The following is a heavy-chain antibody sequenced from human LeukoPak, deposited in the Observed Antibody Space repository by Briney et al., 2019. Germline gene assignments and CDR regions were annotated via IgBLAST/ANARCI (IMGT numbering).Heavy chain of an antibody. CDR3: AKGSYGDYVPNWFDP. Sequence: PGRSLRLSCAASGFTFDDYAMHWVRQAPGKGLEWVSGISWNSGSIGYADSVKGRFTISRDNAKNSLYLQMNSLRAEDTALYYCAKGSYGDYVPNWFDPWGQGTLVTVSS. V-gene: IGHV3-9*01. D-gene: IGHD4-17*01. J-gene: IGHJ5*02. CDR2: ISWNSGSI. CDR1: GFTFDDYA.